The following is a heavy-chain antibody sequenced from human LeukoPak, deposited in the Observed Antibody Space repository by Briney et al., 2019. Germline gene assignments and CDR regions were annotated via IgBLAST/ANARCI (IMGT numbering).Heavy chain of an antibody. CDR3: VRDRGYCSSTSCYGYFDY. J-gene: IGHJ4*02. V-gene: IGHV3-33*01. D-gene: IGHD2-2*01. CDR1: GFTFSSYG. Sequence: PGGSLRLSCAASGFTFSSYGMHWVRQAPGKGLEWVAVIWYDGSNKYYADSVKGRFTISRDNSKNTLYLQMNSLRAEDTAVYYCVRDRGYCSSTSCYGYFDYWGQGTLVTVSS. CDR2: IWYDGSNK.